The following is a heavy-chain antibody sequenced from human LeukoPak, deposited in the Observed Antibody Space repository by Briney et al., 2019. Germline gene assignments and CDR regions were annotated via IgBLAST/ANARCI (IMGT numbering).Heavy chain of an antibody. J-gene: IGHJ4*02. CDR2: ISSGGGTI. V-gene: IGHV3-11*01. D-gene: IGHD5-24*01. Sequence: PGGSLRLSCAASGFTFSDYYMSWIRQAPGKGLEWVSYISSGGGTIDYADSMKGRFTISRDNAKNSLYLQMNSLGAEDTAFYYCARLGYNNFDYWGQGTLVTVSS. CDR1: GFTFSDYY. CDR3: ARLGYNNFDY.